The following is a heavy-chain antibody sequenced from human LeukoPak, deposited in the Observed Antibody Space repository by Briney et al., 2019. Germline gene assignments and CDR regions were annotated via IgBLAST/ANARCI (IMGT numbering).Heavy chain of an antibody. CDR2: INPNSGGT. Sequence: GASVKVSCKASGYTFTGYYMHWVRQAPGQGLEWMGWINPNSGGTNYAQKFQGRVTMTRDTSISTAYMELSRLRSDDTAVYYCARGGKDGYKLLPNDYWGQGTLVTVSS. CDR3: ARGGKDGYKLLPNDY. J-gene: IGHJ4*02. CDR1: GYTFTGYY. V-gene: IGHV1-2*02. D-gene: IGHD5-24*01.